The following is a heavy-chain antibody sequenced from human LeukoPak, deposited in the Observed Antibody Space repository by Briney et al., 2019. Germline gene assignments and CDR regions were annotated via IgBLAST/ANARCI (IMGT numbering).Heavy chain of an antibody. CDR1: GFTFSSYW. J-gene: IGHJ4*02. D-gene: IGHD3/OR15-3a*01. CDR2: INHNGNVN. Sequence: GGSLRLSCAASGFTFSSYWMNWARQAPGKGLEWVASINHNGNVNYYVDSVKGRFTISRDNAKNSLYLQMSNLRAEDTAVYFCARGGGLDVWGQGTVVTVSS. CDR3: ARGGGLDV. V-gene: IGHV3-7*03.